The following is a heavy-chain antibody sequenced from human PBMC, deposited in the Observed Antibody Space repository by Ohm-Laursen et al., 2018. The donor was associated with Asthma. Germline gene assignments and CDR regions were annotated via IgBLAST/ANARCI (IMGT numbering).Heavy chain of an antibody. CDR1: GFTFSSYN. D-gene: IGHD2-21*02. CDR2: ITSYSSTT. Sequence: SLRLSCAASGFTFSSYNMNWVRQAPGKGLEWVSYITSYSSTTYYADSVKGRFTISRDNSKNTLYMQMNSLRAEDTAVYYCARRDFSGGDPSAAFDIWGQGTMVTVSS. CDR3: ARRDFSGGDPSAAFDI. J-gene: IGHJ3*02. V-gene: IGHV3-48*01.